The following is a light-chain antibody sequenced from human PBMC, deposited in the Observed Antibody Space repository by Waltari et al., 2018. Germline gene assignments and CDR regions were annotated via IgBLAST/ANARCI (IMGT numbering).Light chain of an antibody. CDR2: DAS. Sequence: ENALTQSPRTLPLSPGERATLSCRASESVSSSYLAWYQQKPGQAPRLLIYDASSRATGFPDRFSGSGSGTDFTLTISRLEPEDFAVYYCQQYGSSPFTFGGGTKVEIK. J-gene: IGKJ4*01. CDR3: QQYGSSPFT. V-gene: IGKV3-20*01. CDR1: ESVSSSY.